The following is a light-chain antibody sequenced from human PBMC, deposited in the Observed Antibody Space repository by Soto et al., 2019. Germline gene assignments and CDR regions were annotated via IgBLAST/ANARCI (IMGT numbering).Light chain of an antibody. CDR3: QSYDSSLSGWV. J-gene: IGLJ3*02. V-gene: IGLV1-40*01. Sequence: QSFLTQPPSVSGAPGQRVTISCTGSSSNIGAGYDVHWYQQLPGTAPKLLIYGNSNRPSGVPDRFSGSKSGTSASLAITGLQAEDEADYYCQSYDSSLSGWVFGGGTKVTVL. CDR2: GNS. CDR1: SSNIGAGYD.